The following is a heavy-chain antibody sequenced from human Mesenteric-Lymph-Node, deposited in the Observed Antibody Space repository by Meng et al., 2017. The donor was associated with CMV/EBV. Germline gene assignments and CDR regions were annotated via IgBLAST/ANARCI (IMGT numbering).Heavy chain of an antibody. CDR2: ISSSSSYI. CDR1: GFTFSSYS. J-gene: IGHJ4*02. V-gene: IGHV3-21*01. D-gene: IGHD6-6*01. Sequence: GESLKISCAASGFTFSSYSMNWVRQAPGKGLEWVSSISSSSSYIYYADSVKGRFTISRDNSKKTLYLQMNSLRTEDTAVYYCAKDSGLAARLDYWGQGTLVTVSS. CDR3: AKDSGLAARLDY.